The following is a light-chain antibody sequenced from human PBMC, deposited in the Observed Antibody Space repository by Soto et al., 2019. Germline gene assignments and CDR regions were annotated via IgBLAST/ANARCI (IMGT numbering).Light chain of an antibody. Sequence: EIVLTQSPGTLSLSPGERATLSCRASQSISSTYLAWYRQKPGQPPSLLIYAASSRATGIPDRFSGSGSGTDFTLTISRLEPEDFAVYYCQQYFASSWTFGQGTRVEIK. CDR2: AAS. J-gene: IGKJ1*01. CDR3: QQYFASSWT. CDR1: QSISSTY. V-gene: IGKV3-20*01.